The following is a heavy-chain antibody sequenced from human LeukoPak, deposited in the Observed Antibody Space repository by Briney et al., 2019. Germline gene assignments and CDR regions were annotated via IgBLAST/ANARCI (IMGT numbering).Heavy chain of an antibody. CDR3: ARGAKSYYGSGSYYPPDY. Sequence: SQTLSLTCTVSGGSISSGGYSWSWIRQPPGKGLEWIGYIYHSGSTYYNPSLKSRVTISVDRSKNQFSLKLSSVTAADTAVYYCARGAKSYYGSGSYYPPDYWGQGTLVTVSS. J-gene: IGHJ4*02. D-gene: IGHD3-10*01. CDR2: IYHSGST. V-gene: IGHV4-30-2*01. CDR1: GGSISSGGYS.